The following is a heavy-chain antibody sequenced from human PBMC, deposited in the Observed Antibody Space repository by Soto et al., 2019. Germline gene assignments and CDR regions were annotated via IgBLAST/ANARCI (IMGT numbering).Heavy chain of an antibody. Sequence: PGGSLRLSCAASGFTFTSHAMHWVRQTPGKGLEWVAAISYDEIDKKYASSVKGRFTVSRDNVKNTLYPQMNSLRAEDTAIYYCAKDQSNSNPLYYFDFWGPGTLVTVSS. J-gene: IGHJ4*02. V-gene: IGHV3-30*18. CDR2: ISYDEIDK. CDR1: GFTFTSHA. CDR3: AKDQSNSNPLYYFDF. D-gene: IGHD3-22*01.